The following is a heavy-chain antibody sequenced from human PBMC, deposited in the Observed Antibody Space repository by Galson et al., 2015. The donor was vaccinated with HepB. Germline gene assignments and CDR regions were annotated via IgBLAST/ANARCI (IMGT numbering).Heavy chain of an antibody. D-gene: IGHD2/OR15-2a*01. V-gene: IGHV3-11*05. J-gene: IGHJ4*03. CDR3: ARDSCNSTSCYDY. CDR2: ISGSSTYT. Sequence: LEWLSYISGSSTYTNYADSVEGRFTISRDNGRNSLYLQMNSLRAEDTAVYYCARDSCNSTSCYDYWGPGTLVTVSS.